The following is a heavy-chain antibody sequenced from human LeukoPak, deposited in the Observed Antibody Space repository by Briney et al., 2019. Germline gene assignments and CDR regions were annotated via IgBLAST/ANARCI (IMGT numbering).Heavy chain of an antibody. J-gene: IGHJ4*02. Sequence: AGGSLRLSCAASGFTFSDYSMNWVRQAPGKGLEWVSYISSSSSTVYYADSVKGRFTISRDNAKNSLYLQMNSLRAEDTAVYYCARSVDRSFDYWGQGTLVTVSS. D-gene: IGHD5-12*01. V-gene: IGHV3-48*01. CDR1: GFTFSDYS. CDR2: ISSSSSTV. CDR3: ARSVDRSFDY.